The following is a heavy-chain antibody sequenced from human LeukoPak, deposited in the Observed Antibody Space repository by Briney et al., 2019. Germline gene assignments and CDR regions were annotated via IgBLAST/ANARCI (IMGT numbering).Heavy chain of an antibody. V-gene: IGHV3-9*01. J-gene: IGHJ4*02. Sequence: GGSLRLSCAASGFRFDDYAIHWVRQAPGKGLEWVSGISWNSGMIGYADSVGGRVTISRDNAKNSLYLQMNSLRVEDTAFYYCAKTTAGYSSGRYPGWPIDYWGQGTLVTVSS. CDR2: ISWNSGMI. D-gene: IGHD6-19*01. CDR1: GFRFDDYA. CDR3: AKTTAGYSSGRYPGWPIDY.